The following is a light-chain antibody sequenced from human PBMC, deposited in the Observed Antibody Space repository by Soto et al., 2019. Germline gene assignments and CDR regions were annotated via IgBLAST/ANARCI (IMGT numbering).Light chain of an antibody. CDR2: YNN. CDR1: NSNLGSNT. Sequence: QAVVTQPPSASGTPGQRVTISCSGRNSNLGSNTVNWYQQLPQTAPRLLIYYNNQRPSGVPDRFSGSKSGTSASLAISGLQSEDEADYYCAAWDDSLNGYVFGAGNKLTVL. V-gene: IGLV1-44*01. J-gene: IGLJ1*01. CDR3: AAWDDSLNGYV.